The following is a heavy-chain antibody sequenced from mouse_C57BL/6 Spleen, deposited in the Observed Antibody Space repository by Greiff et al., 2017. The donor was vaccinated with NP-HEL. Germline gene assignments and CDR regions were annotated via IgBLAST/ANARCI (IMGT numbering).Heavy chain of an antibody. J-gene: IGHJ3*01. D-gene: IGHD2-5*01. Sequence: QVQLQQSGAELVRPGASVTLSCKASGYTFTDYEMHWVKQTPVHGLEWIGAIDPETGGTAYNQKFKGKAILTADKSSSTAYMELRSLTSEDSAVYYCTRDYSNGFAYWGQGTLVTVSA. CDR2: IDPETGGT. CDR3: TRDYSNGFAY. V-gene: IGHV1-15*01. CDR1: GYTFTDYE.